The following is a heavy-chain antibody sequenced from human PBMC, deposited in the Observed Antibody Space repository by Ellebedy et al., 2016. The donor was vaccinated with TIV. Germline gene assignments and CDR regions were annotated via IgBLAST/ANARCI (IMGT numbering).Heavy chain of an antibody. CDR1: GYTFTGYY. Sequence: ASAKVSCXASGYTFTGYYMHWVRQAPGQGLEWMGWINPNSGGTNYAQKFQGRVTMTRDTSISTAYMELSRLRSDDTAVYYCATDHGSGSYPRVGHFDYWGQGTLVTVSS. D-gene: IGHD1-26*01. V-gene: IGHV1-2*02. CDR2: INPNSGGT. CDR3: ATDHGSGSYPRVGHFDY. J-gene: IGHJ4*02.